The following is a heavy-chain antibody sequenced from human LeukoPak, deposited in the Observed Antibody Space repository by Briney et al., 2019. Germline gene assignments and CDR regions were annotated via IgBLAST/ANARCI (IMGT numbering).Heavy chain of an antibody. CDR3: AREYGDYGYYFDY. V-gene: IGHV1-46*01. CDR2: INPSGGSK. CDR1: GYTFTSYY. D-gene: IGHD4-17*01. J-gene: IGHJ4*02. Sequence: ASVKVSCTASGYTFTSYYMHWVRQAPGQGLEWMGIINPSGGSKSYAQKFQGRVTMTRDTSTSTVYMELSSLRSEDTAVYYCAREYGDYGYYFDYWGQGTLVTVSS.